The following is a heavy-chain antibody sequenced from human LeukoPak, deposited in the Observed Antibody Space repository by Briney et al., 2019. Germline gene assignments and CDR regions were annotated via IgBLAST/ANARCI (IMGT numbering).Heavy chain of an antibody. CDR2: ISGYNGNT. D-gene: IGHD3-10*01. Sequence: ASVKVSCKASGYTFTTYNINWVRQAPGQGLEWMGWISGYNGNTNYAQKLQGRVTMTTDTSTSTAYMELRSLKSDDTAVYYCARRTMVRGSDYWGQGTLVTVSS. CDR3: ARRTMVRGSDY. J-gene: IGHJ4*02. CDR1: GYTFTTYN. V-gene: IGHV1-18*01.